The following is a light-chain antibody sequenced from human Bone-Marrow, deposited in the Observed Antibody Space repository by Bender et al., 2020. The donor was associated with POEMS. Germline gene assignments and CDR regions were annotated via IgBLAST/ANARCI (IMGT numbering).Light chain of an antibody. J-gene: IGLJ3*02. V-gene: IGLV2-11*01. CDR3: ATWDDSLNGWV. CDR1: SSDVGGYNF. Sequence: QSALTQPRSVSGSPGQSVTISCTGTSSDVGGYNFVSWYQQHPGKAPKLMIYDVNKRPSGVPDRFSGSNSGTSASLAISGLLSDDEADFYCATWDDSLNGWVFGGGTKLTVL. CDR2: DVN.